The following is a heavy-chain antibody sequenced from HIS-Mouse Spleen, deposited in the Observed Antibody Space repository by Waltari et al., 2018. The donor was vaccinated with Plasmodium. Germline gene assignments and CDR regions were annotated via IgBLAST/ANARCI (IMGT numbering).Heavy chain of an antibody. CDR3: ARTTYSSSSAKYYYYGMDV. CDR2: IDWDDDK. D-gene: IGHD6-6*01. V-gene: IGHV2-70*15. CDR1: GFSPSTSGMC. Sequence: QVTLRESGPALVKPTQTLTLTCTFSGFSPSTSGMCVSWIRQPPGKALEWLARIDWDDDKYYSTSLKTRLTISKDTSKNQEVLTMTNMDPVDTATYYCARTTYSSSSAKYYYYGMDVWGQGTTVTVSS. J-gene: IGHJ6*02.